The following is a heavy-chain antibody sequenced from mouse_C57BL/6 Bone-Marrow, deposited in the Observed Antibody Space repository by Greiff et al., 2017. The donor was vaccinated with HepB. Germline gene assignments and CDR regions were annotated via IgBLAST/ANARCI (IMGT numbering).Heavy chain of an antibody. CDR2: IDPSDSET. J-gene: IGHJ4*01. Sequence: QVQLQQPGAELVRPGSSVKLSCKASGYTFTSYWMHWVKQRPIQGLEWIGNIDPSDSETHYNQKFKDKATLTADKSSSTVYMELSRLTSEDSAVYFCARHEEAGSMDYWGQGTSVTVSS. V-gene: IGHV1-52*01. CDR3: ARHEEAGSMDY. CDR1: GYTFTSYW. D-gene: IGHD1-1*01.